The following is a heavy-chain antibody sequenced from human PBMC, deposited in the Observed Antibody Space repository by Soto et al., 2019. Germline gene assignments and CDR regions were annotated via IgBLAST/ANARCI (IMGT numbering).Heavy chain of an antibody. D-gene: IGHD3-10*01. Sequence: QVQLVESGGGVVQPGRSLRLSCAASGFTFSTFGMHWVRQAPGKGLEWVALISYDGSAKYYADSVKGRFTISRDNSKNTLYLQMNSLIPEDTAMNYCASQIATGYWGQGTLVTVSS. J-gene: IGHJ4*02. CDR3: ASQIATGY. CDR1: GFTFSTFG. V-gene: IGHV3-30*03. CDR2: ISYDGSAK.